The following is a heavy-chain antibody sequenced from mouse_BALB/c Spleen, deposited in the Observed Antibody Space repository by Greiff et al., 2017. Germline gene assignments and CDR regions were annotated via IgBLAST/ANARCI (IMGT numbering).Heavy chain of an antibody. CDR3: ARDTTAWFAY. D-gene: IGHD1-1*01. CDR1: GFSLTSYG. CDR2: IWAGGST. J-gene: IGHJ3*01. V-gene: IGHV2-9*02. Sequence: VNVVESGPGLVAPSQSLSITCTVSGFSLTSYGVHWVRQPPGKGLEWLVVIWAGGSTNYNSALMSRLSISKDNSKSQVFLKMNSLQTDDTAMYYCARDTTAWFAYWGQGTLVTVSA.